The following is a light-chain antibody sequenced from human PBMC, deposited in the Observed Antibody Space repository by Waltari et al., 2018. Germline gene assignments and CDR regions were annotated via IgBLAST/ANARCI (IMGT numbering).Light chain of an antibody. J-gene: IGLJ3*02. CDR2: ENT. Sequence: QSVLTPAPSVSGAPGQRVPISCTGGDPSIAPSGVYWYQHLPGRVPKLLIYENTRRPSGVPDRFSGSKSGTSASLAIEGLQPEDEGDYYCQSYDNSLRGSLLFGGGTKVTV. CDR1: DPSIAPSG. V-gene: IGLV1-40*01. CDR3: QSYDNSLRGSLL.